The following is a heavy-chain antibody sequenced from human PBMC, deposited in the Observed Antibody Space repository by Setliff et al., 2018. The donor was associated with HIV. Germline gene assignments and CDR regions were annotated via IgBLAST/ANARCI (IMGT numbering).Heavy chain of an antibody. CDR3: ARGALLAVFDFDH. CDR1: GYTITTYS. CDR2: INVGKGDT. J-gene: IGHJ4*01. D-gene: IGHD3-10*01. V-gene: IGHV1-3*01. Sequence: GASVKVSCKASGYTITTYSIHWVRQAPGQSLEWMGWINVGKGDTKYSQELQGRITITRDTSANTAYMELSSLRSDDTAVYFCARGALLAVFDFDHWGHGTLVTVSS.